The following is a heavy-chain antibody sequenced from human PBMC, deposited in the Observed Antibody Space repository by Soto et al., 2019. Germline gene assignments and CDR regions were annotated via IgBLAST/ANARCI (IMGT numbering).Heavy chain of an antibody. CDR1: GFTFSSYW. CDR3: ASTITMVRGHGMDV. V-gene: IGHV3-74*01. CDR2: INSDESST. D-gene: IGHD3-10*01. Sequence: EVQLVESGGGIVQPGGSLRLSCAASGFTFSSYWMHWVRQAPGKGLVWVSRINSDESSTSYADSVEGRFTISRDNAKNTLSLQMNSLRADDTAVYNCASTITMVRGHGMDVWGQGTTVTVSS. J-gene: IGHJ6*02.